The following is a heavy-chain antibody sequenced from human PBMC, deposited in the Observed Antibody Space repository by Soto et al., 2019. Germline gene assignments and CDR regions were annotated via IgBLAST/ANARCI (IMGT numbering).Heavy chain of an antibody. Sequence: SETLSLTCAVYGGSFSCYYLSWIRQPPGKGLEWIGEINHSGSTNYNPSLKSRVTISVDTSKNQFSLKLSSVTAADTAVYYCARDPHDYSARGFWGQGTLVTVSS. CDR3: ARDPHDYSARGF. D-gene: IGHD4-17*01. V-gene: IGHV4-34*01. CDR1: GGSFSCYY. CDR2: INHSGST. J-gene: IGHJ4*02.